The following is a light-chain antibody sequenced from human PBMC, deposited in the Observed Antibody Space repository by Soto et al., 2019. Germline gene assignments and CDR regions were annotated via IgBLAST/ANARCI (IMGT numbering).Light chain of an antibody. CDR2: SNT. CDR1: TSNIGSNP. V-gene: IGLV1-44*01. Sequence: QSVLTQPPSASAPPGQRVTISCSGSTSNIGSNPVNWYQQPPGTAPKLLLYSNTQRPSGVPDRSSGSKSGTSASLAISGLQSDDESTYYCATWDDGLNVWLFGGGTKLTVL. J-gene: IGLJ2*01. CDR3: ATWDDGLNVWL.